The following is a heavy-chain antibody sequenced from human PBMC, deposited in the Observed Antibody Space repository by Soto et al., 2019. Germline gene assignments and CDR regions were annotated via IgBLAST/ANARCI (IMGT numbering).Heavy chain of an antibody. CDR3: ARDIGHSSSWYAPYDAFDT. CDR2: ISYDGGDK. CDR1: GFTFSTYG. J-gene: IGHJ3*02. Sequence: PGGSLRLSCVASGFTFSTYGMHWVRQAPGRGLEWLAIISYDGGDKYYAESVKGRFTISRDNSKNTLYLQMNSLRAEDTAVYYCARDIGHSSSWYAPYDAFDTWGQGTMVTVSS. D-gene: IGHD6-13*01. V-gene: IGHV3-30*03.